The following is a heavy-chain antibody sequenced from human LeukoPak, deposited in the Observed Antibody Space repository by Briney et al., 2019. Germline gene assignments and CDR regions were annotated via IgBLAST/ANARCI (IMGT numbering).Heavy chain of an antibody. Sequence: GASVKDSCKASGYTFTNYGISWVRQAPGQGLEWMGWINPNSGGTKFAQKFQGRVTMTRDTSISTAYMELSWLRSDDTAVYFCARDVPDDNYMDVWGKGTTVTVSS. CDR3: ARDVPDDNYMDV. D-gene: IGHD3-22*01. CDR2: INPNSGGT. J-gene: IGHJ6*03. CDR1: GYTFTNYG. V-gene: IGHV1-2*02.